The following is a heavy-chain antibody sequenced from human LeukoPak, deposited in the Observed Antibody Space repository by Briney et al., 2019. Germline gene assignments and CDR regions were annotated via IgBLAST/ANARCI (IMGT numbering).Heavy chain of an antibody. CDR1: GFTFSSYA. Sequence: PGGSLRLSCAASGFTFSSYAMSWVRQAPGKGLEWVSAISGSGGSTYYADSVKGRFTISRDNSRNTLYLQMNSLRAEDTAVYYCAKVDGSGSYQDYWGQGTLVTVSS. CDR2: ISGSGGST. D-gene: IGHD3-10*01. J-gene: IGHJ4*02. CDR3: AKVDGSGSYQDY. V-gene: IGHV3-23*01.